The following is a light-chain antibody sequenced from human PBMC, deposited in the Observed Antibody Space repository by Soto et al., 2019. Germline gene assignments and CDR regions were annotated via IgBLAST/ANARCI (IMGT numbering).Light chain of an antibody. J-gene: IGLJ2*01. CDR1: SNDVGAYDY. CDR3: SSYRGSSTLT. CDR2: EVT. Sequence: QSALTQPASVSGSPGQSITISCTGTSNDVGAYDYVSWYQQHPGKAPKLIIYEVTYRPSGVSNRFSGFQSGNTASLTISGLQAEDEAVYYCSSYRGSSTLTFGGGTKLTVL. V-gene: IGLV2-14*01.